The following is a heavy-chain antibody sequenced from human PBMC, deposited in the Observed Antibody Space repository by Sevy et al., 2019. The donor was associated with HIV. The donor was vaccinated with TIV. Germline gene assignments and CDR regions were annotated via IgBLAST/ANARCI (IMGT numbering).Heavy chain of an antibody. Sequence: SETLSLTCTVSGGSISSSSYYWGWIRQPPGKGLEWIGSIYYSGSTYYNPSLKSRVTISVDTSKNQFSLKLSSVTAADTAMYYCARLVGLELLLWYFDLWGRGTLVTVSS. CDR1: GGSISSSSYY. V-gene: IGHV4-39*01. CDR3: ARLVGLELLLWYFDL. CDR2: IYYSGST. J-gene: IGHJ2*01. D-gene: IGHD1-7*01.